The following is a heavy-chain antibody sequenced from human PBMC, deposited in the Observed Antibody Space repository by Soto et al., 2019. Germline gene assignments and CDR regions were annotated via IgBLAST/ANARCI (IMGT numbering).Heavy chain of an antibody. D-gene: IGHD3-3*01. CDR2: INHSGST. CDR3: ARGAKRRSSSDFWSGYLYYFDY. Sequence: QVQLQQWGAGLLKPSETLSLTCAVYGGSFSGYYWSWIRQPPGKGLEWIGEINHSGSTNYNPSLKSRVTISVDTSKNQFSLKLSSVTAADTAVYYCARGAKRRSSSDFWSGYLYYFDYWGQGTLVTVSS. CDR1: GGSFSGYY. J-gene: IGHJ4*02. V-gene: IGHV4-34*01.